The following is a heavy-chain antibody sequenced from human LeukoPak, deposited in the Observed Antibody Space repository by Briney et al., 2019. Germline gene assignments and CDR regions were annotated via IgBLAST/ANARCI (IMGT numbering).Heavy chain of an antibody. V-gene: IGHV1-8*01. CDR2: MNPNSGNT. J-gene: IGHJ4*02. CDR3: ARGGMVRRVIMGSPNLDY. D-gene: IGHD3-10*01. Sequence: ASVKVSCKASGYTFTSYDINWVRQATGQGLEWMGWMNPNSGNTGYAQKFQGRVTMTRNTSISTAYMELSSLRSEDTAVYYCARGGMVRRVIMGSPNLDYWCQGTLVTVSS. CDR1: GYTFTSYD.